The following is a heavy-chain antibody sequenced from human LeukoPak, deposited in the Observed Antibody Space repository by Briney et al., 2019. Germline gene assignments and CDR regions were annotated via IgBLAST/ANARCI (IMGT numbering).Heavy chain of an antibody. D-gene: IGHD3-22*01. J-gene: IGHJ1*01. Sequence: GGSLRLSCAASGFTFSSYGMHWVRQAPGKGLEWVAVISYDGSNKYYADSVKGRFTISRDNSKNTLYLQMNSLRAEDTAVYYCAKEGRPVVVHEYFQHWGQGTLVTVSS. CDR2: ISYDGSNK. V-gene: IGHV3-30*18. CDR3: AKEGRPVVVHEYFQH. CDR1: GFTFSSYG.